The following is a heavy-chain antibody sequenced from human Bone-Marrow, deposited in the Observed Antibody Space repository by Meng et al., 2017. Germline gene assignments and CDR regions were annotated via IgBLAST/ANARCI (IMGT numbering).Heavy chain of an antibody. D-gene: IGHD4-17*01. CDR2: IIPIFGTA. CDR1: GGTFSRYA. V-gene: IGHV1-69*13. J-gene: IGHJ6*02. Sequence: SVKVSCKASGGTFSRYAISWVRQAPGQGLEWMGGIIPIFGTANYAQKFQGRVTITADESTSTAYMELSSLRSEDTAVYYCARVEGSHDYGDYVRYYYGMDVWGQGTTVTVSS. CDR3: ARVEGSHDYGDYVRYYYGMDV.